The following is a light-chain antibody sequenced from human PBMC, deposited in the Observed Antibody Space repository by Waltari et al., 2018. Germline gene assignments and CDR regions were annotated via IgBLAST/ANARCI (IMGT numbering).Light chain of an antibody. CDR3: QQYYSSPRT. V-gene: IGKV4-1*01. CDR2: LAA. Sequence: DIVMTQSTDSLAVSLGERATINCNSSHSVLYSANNKNYLAWCQQKPVHPPRLLIYLAATLESGVPDRFIGSGSGTDFPLTVSSLQAEDVAVYYCQQYYSSPRTFGQGTKVEIK. CDR1: HSVLYSANNKNY. J-gene: IGKJ1*01.